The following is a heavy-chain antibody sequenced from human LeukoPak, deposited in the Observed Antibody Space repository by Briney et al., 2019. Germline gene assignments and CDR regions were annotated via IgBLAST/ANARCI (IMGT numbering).Heavy chain of an antibody. CDR1: GGSFSGYY. CDR2: INHSGST. CDR3: ATLVSTRYYFDY. J-gene: IGHJ4*02. V-gene: IGHV4-34*01. Sequence: SETLSLTCAVYGGSFSGYYWSWIRQPPGKGLEWIGEINHSGSTNYNHFNSSLKSRVTISIDTSKNQFSLRLTSVTAADTAVYFCATLVSTRYYFDYWGQGTLVTVSS. D-gene: IGHD5/OR15-5a*01.